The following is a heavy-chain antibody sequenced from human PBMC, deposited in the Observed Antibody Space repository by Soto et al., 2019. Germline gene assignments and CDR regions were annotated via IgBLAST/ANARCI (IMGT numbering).Heavy chain of an antibody. D-gene: IGHD3-22*01. V-gene: IGHV3-23*01. CDR2: ISGSGGST. CDR3: AKCYDSSGYYLDYYYGMDV. Sequence: GGSLRLSCAASGFTFSSYAMSWVRQAPGKGLEWVSAISGSGGSTYYADSVKGRFTISRDNSKNTLYLQMNSLRAEDTAVYYCAKCYDSSGYYLDYYYGMDVWGQGTTVTVSS. J-gene: IGHJ6*02. CDR1: GFTFSSYA.